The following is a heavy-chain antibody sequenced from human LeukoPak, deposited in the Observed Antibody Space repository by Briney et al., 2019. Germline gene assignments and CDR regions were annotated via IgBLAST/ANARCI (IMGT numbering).Heavy chain of an antibody. D-gene: IGHD4-17*01. CDR2: INAGNGNT. CDR3: TRGNTVLGGTDV. CDR1: GYTFISYA. J-gene: IGHJ6*02. Sequence: GASVKVSCKASGYTFISYAMHWVRQAPGQRLEWMGWINAGNGNTKYSQKFQGRVTITRDTSASTAYMELSSLRSEDTAVYYCTRGNTVLGGTDVWGQGTTVTVSS. V-gene: IGHV1-3*01.